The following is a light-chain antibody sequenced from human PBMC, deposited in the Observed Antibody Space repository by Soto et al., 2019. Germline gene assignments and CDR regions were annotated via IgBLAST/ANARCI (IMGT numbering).Light chain of an antibody. CDR2: GAS. V-gene: IGKV1-39*01. CDR1: QPISNY. Sequence: QMTQSPSSLSASVGDRVTITCRASQPISNYLNWYQQKAGEAPKVLIFGASSLQSGVPSKFSGSGYGTDFTLIINNLHPDDFATYYCQQTHAVPLTFAQGTRLEVK. J-gene: IGKJ5*01. CDR3: QQTHAVPLT.